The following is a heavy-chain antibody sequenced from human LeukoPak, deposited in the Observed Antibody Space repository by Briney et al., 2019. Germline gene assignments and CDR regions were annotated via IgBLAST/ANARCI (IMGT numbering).Heavy chain of an antibody. CDR3: ARVRGGSYYFDY. J-gene: IGHJ4*02. Sequence: SETLSLTCTVSGGSISSGSYYWSWIRQPAGKGLEWIGRIYTSGSTNYNPSLKSRVTISLDTSKNQFSLKLSSVTAADTAVYYCARVRGGSYYFDYWGQGTLVTVSS. CDR1: GGSISSGSYY. V-gene: IGHV4-61*02. CDR2: IYTSGST. D-gene: IGHD1-26*01.